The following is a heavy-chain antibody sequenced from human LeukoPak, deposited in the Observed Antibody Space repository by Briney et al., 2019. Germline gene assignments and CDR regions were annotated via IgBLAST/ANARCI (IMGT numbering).Heavy chain of an antibody. CDR1: GYTFTSYY. CDR3: ARDSGIVVVPAAMAFDY. J-gene: IGHJ4*02. V-gene: IGHV1-46*01. Sequence: ASVKVSCKASGYTFTSYYTHWVRQAPGQGLEWMGIINPSGGSTSYAQKFQGRVTMTRDTSTSTVYMELSSLRSEDTAVYYCARDSGIVVVPAAMAFDYWGQGTLVTVSS. CDR2: INPSGGST. D-gene: IGHD2-2*01.